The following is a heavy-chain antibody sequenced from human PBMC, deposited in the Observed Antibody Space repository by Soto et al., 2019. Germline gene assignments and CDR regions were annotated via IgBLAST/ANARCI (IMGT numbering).Heavy chain of an antibody. Sequence: ASVKVSCKASGYTFTSYYMHWVRQAPGQGLDWMGIINPSGGSTSYAQKFQGRVTMTRDTSTSTVYMELSSLRSEDTAVYYCARARIAVAGTPFYYYGMDVWGQGTTVTVSS. CDR3: ARARIAVAGTPFYYYGMDV. CDR2: INPSGGST. J-gene: IGHJ6*02. V-gene: IGHV1-46*01. D-gene: IGHD6-19*01. CDR1: GYTFTSYY.